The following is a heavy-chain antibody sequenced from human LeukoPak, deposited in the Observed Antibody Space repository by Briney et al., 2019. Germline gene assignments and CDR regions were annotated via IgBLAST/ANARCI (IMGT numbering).Heavy chain of an antibody. CDR1: GFTFSSYS. V-gene: IGHV3-48*01. CDR3: ARDTKYTFDN. D-gene: IGHD1-1*01. J-gene: IGHJ4*02. CDR2: IGISSGNT. Sequence: GGSLRLSCAASGFTFSSYSMNWVRQAPGKGLEWISYIGISSGNTKYADSEKGRFTISGDKAKNSVYLQMSSLRVEDTAVYYCARDTKYTFDNWGQGTLVTVSS.